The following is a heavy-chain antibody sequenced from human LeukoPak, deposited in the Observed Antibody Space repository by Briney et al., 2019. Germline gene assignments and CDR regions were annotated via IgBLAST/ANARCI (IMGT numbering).Heavy chain of an antibody. V-gene: IGHV4-59*08. CDR2: IYYSGST. Sequence: PSETLSLTCTVSGGSISSYYWSWIRQPPGKELKGIGYIYYSGSTNYNPSLKSRVTISVDTSKNQFSLKLSSVTAADTAVYYCARLGIYGGNSLYYYYGMDVWGQGTTVTVSS. D-gene: IGHD4-23*01. J-gene: IGHJ6*02. CDR1: GGSISSYY. CDR3: ARLGIYGGNSLYYYYGMDV.